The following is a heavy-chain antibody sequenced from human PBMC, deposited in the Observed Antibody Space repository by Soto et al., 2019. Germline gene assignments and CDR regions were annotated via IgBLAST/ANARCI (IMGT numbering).Heavy chain of an antibody. CDR1: GFTFSTSA. J-gene: IGHJ5*02. CDR3: ARHPERIAQIGWFDP. D-gene: IGHD6-13*01. V-gene: IGHV3-30*04. Sequence: GGSLRLSCAASGFTFSTSAIHWVRQAPGKGLEWVALISSDESHKSYADSVKGRFTISRDNAKNSLYLQMNSLRAEDTAVYYCARHPERIAQIGWFDPWGQGTLVTVSS. CDR2: ISSDESHK.